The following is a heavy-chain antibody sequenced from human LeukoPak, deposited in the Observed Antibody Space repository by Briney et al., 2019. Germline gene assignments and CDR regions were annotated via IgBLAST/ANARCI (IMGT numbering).Heavy chain of an antibody. J-gene: IGHJ3*02. CDR2: IIPIFATA. D-gene: IGHD1-26*01. Sequence: SVKVSCKASGGTFSSYAISWVRQAPGQGLEWMGGIIPIFATANYAQKFQGRVTITADESTSTAYMELSSLRSEDTAVYYCARDGRATSGHDAFDIWGQGTMVTVSS. CDR3: ARDGRATSGHDAFDI. CDR1: GGTFSSYA. V-gene: IGHV1-69*13.